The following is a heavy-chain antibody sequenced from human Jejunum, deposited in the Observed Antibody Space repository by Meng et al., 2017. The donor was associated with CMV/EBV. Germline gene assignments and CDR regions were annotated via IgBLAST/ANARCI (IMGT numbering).Heavy chain of an antibody. V-gene: IGHV3-66*01. Sequence: FPVNSNFRPWVRQAPGKGLEWVAVSYSAGMTYYADSVKGRFTISRDNSKNSLHLQIDSLRAEDTAVYHCARDCSTSCPFQPRGDYWGQGTLVTVSS. CDR3: ARDCSTSCPFQPRGDY. CDR2: SYSAGMT. J-gene: IGHJ4*02. CDR1: FPVNSNF. D-gene: IGHD2-2*01.